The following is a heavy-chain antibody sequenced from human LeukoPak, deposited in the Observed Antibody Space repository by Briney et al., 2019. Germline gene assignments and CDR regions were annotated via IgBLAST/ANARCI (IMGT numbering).Heavy chain of an antibody. CDR3: ARGSSSWYHSGAAEYLQH. V-gene: IGHV4-30-2*01. Sequence: SETLSLTCAVSGGSISSGGYSWSWIRQPPGKGLEWIGYIYHSGSTYYNPSLKSRVTISVDRSKNHFSLKLSFVTAADTAVYYCARGSSSWYHSGAAEYLQHWGQGTLVTVSS. CDR1: GGSISSGGYS. J-gene: IGHJ1*01. CDR2: IYHSGST. D-gene: IGHD6-13*01.